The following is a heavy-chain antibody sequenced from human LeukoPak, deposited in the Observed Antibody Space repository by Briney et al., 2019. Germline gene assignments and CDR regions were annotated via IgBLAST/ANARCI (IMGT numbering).Heavy chain of an antibody. Sequence: ASVKVSCKASGYTFTGYDMHWVRQAPGQGLEWMGWINPNSGGTNYAQKFQGRVTMTRDTSISTAYMELSRLRSDDTAVYYSARDPFWGVVVPAAPGYWAQGTLVTVSS. CDR3: ARDPFWGVVVPAAPGY. V-gene: IGHV1-2*02. D-gene: IGHD2-2*01. J-gene: IGHJ4*02. CDR2: INPNSGGT. CDR1: GYTFTGYD.